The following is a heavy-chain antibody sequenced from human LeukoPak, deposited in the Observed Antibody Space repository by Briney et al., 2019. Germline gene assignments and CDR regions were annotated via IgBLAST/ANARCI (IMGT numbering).Heavy chain of an antibody. CDR3: ARHGVLSYYDSSGSYPYYFDY. CDR2: IDPGDSDT. CDR1: GYSFTSYW. Sequence: GESLKISCRGSGYSFTSYWIGWVRQMPGKGLEGMGIIDPGDSDTRYSPSFQGQVTISADQSISTAYLQWSSLKAYDTAMYYCARHGVLSYYDSSGSYPYYFDYWGTGTLVTVSS. V-gene: IGHV5-51*01. J-gene: IGHJ4*02. D-gene: IGHD3-22*01.